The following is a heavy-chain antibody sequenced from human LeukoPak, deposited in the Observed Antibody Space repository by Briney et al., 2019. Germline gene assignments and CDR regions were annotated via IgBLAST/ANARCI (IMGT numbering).Heavy chain of an antibody. D-gene: IGHD3-22*01. CDR3: ARTYYYDSSGYFY. Sequence: SSETLSLTCAVYGGSFSGYYWSWIRQPPGKGLEWIGEINHSGSTNYNPSLKSRVTISVDTSKNQFSLKLSSVTAADTAVYYCARTYYYDSSGYFYWGQGTLVTVSS. CDR2: INHSGST. CDR1: GGSFSGYY. J-gene: IGHJ4*02. V-gene: IGHV4-34*01.